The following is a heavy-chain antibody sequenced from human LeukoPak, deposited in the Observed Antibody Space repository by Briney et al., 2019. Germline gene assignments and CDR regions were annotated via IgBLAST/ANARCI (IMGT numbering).Heavy chain of an antibody. CDR2: ISSSGSTI. V-gene: IGHV3-48*03. Sequence: PGGSLRLFCAASGFTFSSYEMNWVRQAPGKGLEWVSYISSSGSTIYYADSVKGRFTICRDNAKNSLYLQMNSLRAEDTAVYYCARGDILTAYQRGGFDYWGQGTLVTVSS. D-gene: IGHD3-9*01. CDR1: GFTFSSYE. J-gene: IGHJ4*02. CDR3: ARGDILTAYQRGGFDY.